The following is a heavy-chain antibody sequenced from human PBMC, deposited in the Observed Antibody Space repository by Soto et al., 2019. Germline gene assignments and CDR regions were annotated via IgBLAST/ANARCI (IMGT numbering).Heavy chain of an antibody. CDR2: ISAYNGNT. CDR1: GYTFTSYG. J-gene: IGHJ6*02. V-gene: IGHV1-18*01. D-gene: IGHD2-15*01. CDR3: TTDVPYCSGGSCHFYYYYYGMDV. Sequence: ASVKVSCKASGYTFTSYGISWVRQAPGQGLEWMGWISAYNGNTNYAQKLQGRVTMTTDTSTSTAYMELRSLKTEDTAVYYCTTDVPYCSGGSCHFYYYYYGMDVWGQGTTVTVSS.